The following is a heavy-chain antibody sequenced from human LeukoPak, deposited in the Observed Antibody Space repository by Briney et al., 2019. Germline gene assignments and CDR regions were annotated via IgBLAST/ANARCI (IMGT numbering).Heavy chain of an antibody. CDR3: TPSLYDILTGSDY. V-gene: IGHV3-73*01. CDR2: IKSKANSYAT. J-gene: IGHJ4*02. CDR1: GFTFSGSA. D-gene: IGHD3-9*01. Sequence: GGSLRLSCAASGFTFSGSAMHWVRQASGKGLEWVGRIKSKANSYATAYAASVKGRFTISRDDSKNTAYLQMNSLKTEDTAVYYCTPSLYDILTGSDYWGQGTLVTVSS.